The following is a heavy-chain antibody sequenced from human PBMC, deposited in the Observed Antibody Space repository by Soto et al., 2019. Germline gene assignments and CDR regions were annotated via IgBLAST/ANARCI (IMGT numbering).Heavy chain of an antibody. V-gene: IGHV4-30-4*01. J-gene: IGHJ6*02. D-gene: IGHD5-18*01. Sequence: PSETLSLTCTVSCGSISSGDYYWSWIRQPPGKGLEWIGYIYYSGSTYYNPSLKSRVTISVDTSKNQFSLKLSSVTAADTAVYYCARDPTRQLWLGYGMDVWGQGTTVTVSS. CDR1: CGSISSGDYY. CDR3: ARDPTRQLWLGYGMDV. CDR2: IYYSGST.